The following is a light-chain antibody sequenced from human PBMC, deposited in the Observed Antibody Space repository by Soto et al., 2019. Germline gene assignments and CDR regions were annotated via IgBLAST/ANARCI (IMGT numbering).Light chain of an antibody. CDR2: EVS. CDR1: SSDVGNYNL. J-gene: IGLJ1*01. V-gene: IGLV2-23*02. Sequence: QSVLTQPASVSGSPGQSITISCTGTSSDVGNYNLVSWYQHHPGKAPKLMIYEVSKRPSGVSNRFSGSKSGDTASLTIFGLQAEDEADYYCRSYAASNYVFGTGTKATVL. CDR3: RSYAASNYV.